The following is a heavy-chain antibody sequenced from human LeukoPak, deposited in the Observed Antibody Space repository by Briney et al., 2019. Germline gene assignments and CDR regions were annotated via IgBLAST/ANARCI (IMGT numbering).Heavy chain of an antibody. CDR2: ISYDGSNK. CDR1: GFTFSSYA. V-gene: IGHV3-30*04. Sequence: GRSLRLSCAASGFTFSSYAMHWVRQAPGKGLEWVAVISYDGSNKYYADSVKGRFTISRDNSKNTLYLQMNSLRAEDTAVYYCARDGEWYSSGWYQIGYWGQGTLVTVSS. D-gene: IGHD6-19*01. CDR3: ARDGEWYSSGWYQIGY. J-gene: IGHJ4*02.